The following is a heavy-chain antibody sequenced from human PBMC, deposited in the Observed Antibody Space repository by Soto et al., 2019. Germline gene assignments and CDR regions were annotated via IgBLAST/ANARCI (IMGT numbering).Heavy chain of an antibody. J-gene: IGHJ4*01. V-gene: IGHV1-18*01. CDR2: XSAHXGNT. CDR3: XXXXXXXX. Sequence: QVHLVQSGAEVKKPGASVKVSCQGSGYAFTTYGITWVRQAPGQGLEWXGWXSAHXGNTNXXQKLQGRVTVTRDTXXXXXXXXXXXXXXXXXXXXXXXXXXXXXXWGXGALVTVSS. CDR1: GYAFTTYG.